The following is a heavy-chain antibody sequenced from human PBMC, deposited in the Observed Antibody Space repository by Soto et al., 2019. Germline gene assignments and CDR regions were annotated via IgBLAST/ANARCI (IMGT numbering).Heavy chain of an antibody. D-gene: IGHD6-13*01. CDR2: VRSKAKSCVR. CDR3: TRLGIAAAGTDY. Sequence: EVQLVESGGGLVQPGGSLKLSCAASGFTFSGSAMQWVRHASGKGLEWVGGVRSKAKSCVRVYAASVKGRFTISRDDSKNTAYLQMNSLKSEDAAVYYCTRLGIAAAGTDYWGQGTLVTVSS. V-gene: IGHV3-73*02. J-gene: IGHJ4*02. CDR1: GFTFSGSA.